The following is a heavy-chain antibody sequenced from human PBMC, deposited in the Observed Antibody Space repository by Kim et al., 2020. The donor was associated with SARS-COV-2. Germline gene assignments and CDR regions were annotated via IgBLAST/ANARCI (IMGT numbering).Heavy chain of an antibody. D-gene: IGHD6-19*01. CDR3: AREAVAGSFDY. CDR2: INGGNGNT. CDR1: GYTFTTFA. J-gene: IGHJ4*02. Sequence: ASVKVSCKASGYTFTTFALYWVRRAPGQRLEWMGWINGGNGNTRYSQKFQARVSITRDTSAITDYLELSGLRSEDTVVYYCAREAVAGSFDYWGQGTLVTVPS. V-gene: IGHV1-3*01.